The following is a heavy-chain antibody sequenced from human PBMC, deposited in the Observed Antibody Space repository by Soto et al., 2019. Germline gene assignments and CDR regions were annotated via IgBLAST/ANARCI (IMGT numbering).Heavy chain of an antibody. V-gene: IGHV4-31*03. CDR3: ARGSMVVVPAAEN. D-gene: IGHD2-2*01. J-gene: IGHJ4*02. CDR2: IYYSGST. CDR1: GGSISSGGYY. Sequence: QVQLQESGPGLVKPSQTLSLTCTVSGGSISSGGYYWSWIRQHPGKGLEWIGYIYYSGSTYYIPSLKSRVTISVDTSKNQFSLKLSSVTAADTAVYYCARGSMVVVPAAENWGQGTLVTVSS.